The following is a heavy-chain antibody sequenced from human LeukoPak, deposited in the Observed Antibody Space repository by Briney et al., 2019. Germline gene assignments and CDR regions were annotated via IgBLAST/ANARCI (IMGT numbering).Heavy chain of an antibody. Sequence: SETLSLSCTVSGGSISSSTYYWGWIRQPPGKGLEWVGWFFYSGSTYCNPSPKSRLTMSVDTSNSQFSLKLMSVTAADTAVYYCASGTSTYYELYFWGQGTLVTVSS. J-gene: IGHJ4*02. D-gene: IGHD3-3*01. CDR1: GGSISSSTYY. V-gene: IGHV4-39*01. CDR2: FFYSGST. CDR3: ASGTSTYYELYF.